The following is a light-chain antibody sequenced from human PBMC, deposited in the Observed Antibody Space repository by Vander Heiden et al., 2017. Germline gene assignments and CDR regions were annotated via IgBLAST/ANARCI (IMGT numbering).Light chain of an antibody. CDR3: AAWDDSLSGPV. CDR1: SSNIGSNY. Sequence: QSVLTQPPSASVTPGQRATISCSGSSSNIGSNYVYWYQQLPGTAPKLLTYSNNQRPSGVPDRFSGSKSGTSASLAISGLRSEDEADYYCAAWDDSLSGPVFGGGTKLTVL. CDR2: SNN. V-gene: IGLV1-47*02. J-gene: IGLJ3*02.